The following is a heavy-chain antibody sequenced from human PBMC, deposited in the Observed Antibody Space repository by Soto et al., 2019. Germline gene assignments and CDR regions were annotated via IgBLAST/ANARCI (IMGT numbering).Heavy chain of an antibody. Sequence: QLQLQESGPGLVKPSETLSLTCTVSGGSISSSSYYWGWIRQPPGKGLEWIGSIYYSGSTYYNPSLESRVTICVDTSKNQFALKLSSVTAADTAVYYCASLDYSNYVHYSMDVWGKGTTVTVSS. CDR3: ASLDYSNYVHYSMDV. CDR1: GGSISSSSYY. V-gene: IGHV4-39*01. D-gene: IGHD4-4*01. CDR2: IYYSGST. J-gene: IGHJ6*03.